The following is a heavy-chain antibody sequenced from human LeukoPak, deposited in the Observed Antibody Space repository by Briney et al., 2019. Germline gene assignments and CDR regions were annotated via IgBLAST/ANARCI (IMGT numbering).Heavy chain of an antibody. D-gene: IGHD6-19*01. Sequence: GGSLRLSCAASGFTFSSYAMHWVRQAPGKGLEWVAVMSYDGSNKYYADSVKGRFTISRDNSKNTLHLQMNSLRAEDTAVYYCARVGAVAGGFDIWGQGTMVTVSS. CDR2: MSYDGSNK. CDR1: GFTFSSYA. J-gene: IGHJ3*02. CDR3: ARVGAVAGGFDI. V-gene: IGHV3-30*04.